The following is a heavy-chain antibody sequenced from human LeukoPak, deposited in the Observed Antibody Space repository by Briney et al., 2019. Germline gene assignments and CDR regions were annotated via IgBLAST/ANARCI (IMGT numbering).Heavy chain of an antibody. Sequence: ASVKVSCKASGYTFTGYYMHWVRQAPGQGLEWMGWISAYNGNTNYAQKLQGRVTMTTDTSTSTAYMELRSLRSDDTAVYYCAREGLRDYYDSSGYPKFDYWGQGTLVTVSS. J-gene: IGHJ4*02. D-gene: IGHD3-22*01. CDR3: AREGLRDYYDSSGYPKFDY. V-gene: IGHV1-18*04. CDR1: GYTFTGYY. CDR2: ISAYNGNT.